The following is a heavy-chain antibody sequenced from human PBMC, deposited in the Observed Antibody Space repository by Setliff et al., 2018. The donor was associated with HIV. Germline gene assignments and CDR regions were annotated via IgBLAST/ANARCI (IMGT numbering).Heavy chain of an antibody. J-gene: IGHJ4*02. CDR3: ASGGHRLHDY. V-gene: IGHV4-39*07. Sequence: SETLSLTCTVSGGSISSSSYYWGWVRQPPGKGLEWIGTIYYSGGTYYKSSLKSRLIISLDTSKNQFSLNLRSVTAADTAVYFCASGGHRLHDYWGQGTLVTSPQ. D-gene: IGHD2-15*01. CDR1: GGSISSSSYY. CDR2: IYYSGGT.